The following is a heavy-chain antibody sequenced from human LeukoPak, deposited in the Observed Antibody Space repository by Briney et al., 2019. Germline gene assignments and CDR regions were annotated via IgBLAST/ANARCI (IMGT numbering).Heavy chain of an antibody. J-gene: IGHJ4*02. D-gene: IGHD3-10*01. CDR3: ARAGYYGSGSYYHY. CDR1: GGSISSYY. Sequence: PSETLSLTCTVSGGSISSYYWSWLRQPPGKGLEWIGYIYYSGSTNYNPSLKSRVTISVDTSKNQFSLKLSSVTAADTAVYYCARAGYYGSGSYYHYWGQGTLVTVSS. V-gene: IGHV4-59*01. CDR2: IYYSGST.